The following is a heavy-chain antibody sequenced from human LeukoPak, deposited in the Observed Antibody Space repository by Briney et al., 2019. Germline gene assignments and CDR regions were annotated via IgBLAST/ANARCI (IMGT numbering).Heavy chain of an antibody. CDR1: GYFISSGYY. D-gene: IGHD5-18*01. V-gene: IGHV4-38-2*02. CDR2: IHHSGST. J-gene: IGHJ4*02. CDR3: ARLDGYSYGKPFDY. Sequence: SETLSLTCTVSGYFISSGYYWGWIRQPPGKGLQWIGSIHHSGSTYYNPSLKSRVTISVDTSKNQFSLKLSSVTAADTAVYYCARLDGYSYGKPFDYWGQGTLVTVSS.